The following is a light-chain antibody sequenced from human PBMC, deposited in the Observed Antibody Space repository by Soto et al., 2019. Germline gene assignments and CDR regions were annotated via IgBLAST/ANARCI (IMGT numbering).Light chain of an antibody. J-gene: IGKJ4*01. Sequence: DFPMTQSPSSLSASVGDRVTITCRASQSISSYLNWYQQKPGKAPKLLIYAASSLQSGVQSRFSGSGSGTDFTLTISSLQPEDFATYYCQQSYSTPGLTFGGGTNVEIK. V-gene: IGKV1-39*01. CDR1: QSISSY. CDR2: AAS. CDR3: QQSYSTPGLT.